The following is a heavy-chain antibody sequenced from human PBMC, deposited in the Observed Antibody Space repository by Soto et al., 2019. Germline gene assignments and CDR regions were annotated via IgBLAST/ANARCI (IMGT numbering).Heavy chain of an antibody. CDR1: GFTFSSYS. CDR3: SRDGPSGKVAY. CDR2: ISSSSSTI. Sequence: HPGGSLRLSCAASGFTFSSYSMNWVRQAPGKGLEWVSYISSSSSTIYYADSVKGRFTISRDNAKNSLYLQMNSLRAEDTAVYYCSRDGPSGKVAYWGQGTLVTVSS. D-gene: IGHD2-15*01. V-gene: IGHV3-48*01. J-gene: IGHJ4*02.